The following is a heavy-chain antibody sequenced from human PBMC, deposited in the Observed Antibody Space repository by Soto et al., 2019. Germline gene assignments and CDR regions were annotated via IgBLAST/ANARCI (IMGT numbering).Heavy chain of an antibody. J-gene: IGHJ2*01. CDR1: GFTFSGYA. Sequence: EVQLLDSGGGLVQPGGSLRLSCAASGFTFSGYALTWVRQAPGKGLEWVSAISGGGDATFYADSVKGRFTISRDNSKNPLYLQMNTLRAEDPAVYYCARKVSGSTGRPDLWYFDLWGRGTLVTVSS. D-gene: IGHD3-10*01. CDR3: ARKVSGSTGRPDLWYFDL. CDR2: ISGGGDAT. V-gene: IGHV3-23*01.